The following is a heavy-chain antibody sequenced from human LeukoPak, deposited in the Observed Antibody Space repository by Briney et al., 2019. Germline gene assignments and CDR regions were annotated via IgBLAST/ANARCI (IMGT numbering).Heavy chain of an antibody. V-gene: IGHV1-8*01. CDR1: GYTFTSYD. Sequence: GASVKVSCTASGYTFTSYDINWVRQATGQGLEWMGWMNPNSGNTGYAQKFQGRVTMTRNTSISTAYMELSSLRSEDTAVYYCAIPPPKRGGDAFDIWGQGTMVTVSS. CDR2: MNPNSGNT. D-gene: IGHD1-14*01. J-gene: IGHJ3*02. CDR3: AIPPPKRGGDAFDI.